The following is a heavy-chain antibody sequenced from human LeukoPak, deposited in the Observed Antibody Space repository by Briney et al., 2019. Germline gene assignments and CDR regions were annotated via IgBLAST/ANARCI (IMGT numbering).Heavy chain of an antibody. CDR1: GFTFSSYA. CDR3: ARVPSTILRASDI. V-gene: IGHV3-48*01. D-gene: IGHD2-2*01. CDR2: ISSSSSTI. J-gene: IGHJ3*02. Sequence: HAGGYLRLSCAASGFTFSSYAMNWVRQAPGKGLEWVSYISSSSSTIYYADSVKGRFTISRDNAKNSLYLQMNSLRAEDTAVYYCARVPSTILRASDIWGQGTMVTVSS.